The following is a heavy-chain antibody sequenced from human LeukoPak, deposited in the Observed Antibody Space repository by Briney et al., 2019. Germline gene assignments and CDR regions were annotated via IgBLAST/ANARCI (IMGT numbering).Heavy chain of an antibody. CDR1: GASMNGYF. D-gene: IGHD1-26*01. J-gene: IGHJ4*03. V-gene: IGHV4-59*01. CDR2: VSHTGAT. CDR3: ARDRRGSFYTFDL. Sequence: PSETLSLTCSVSGASMNGYFWNWVRQTPEKGLEWIGYVSHTGATTSNPTLKSRVPITIDTSKSQISLTTTSVTAADSALYYCARDRRGSFYTFDLWGPGTIVSVSA.